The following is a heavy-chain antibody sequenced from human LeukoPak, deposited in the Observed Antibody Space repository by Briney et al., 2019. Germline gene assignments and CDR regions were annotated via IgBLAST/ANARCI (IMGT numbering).Heavy chain of an antibody. J-gene: IGHJ4*02. CDR2: ISGSGGST. Sequence: PGGSLRLSCAASGFTFSSYAMSWVRQAPGKGLEWVSAISGSGGSTYYADSVKGRFTISRDNSKNTLYLQMNSLRAEGTAVYYCAKSLTKYYYDSSGYSWGQGTLVTVSS. V-gene: IGHV3-23*01. D-gene: IGHD3-22*01. CDR1: GFTFSSYA. CDR3: AKSLTKYYYDSSGYS.